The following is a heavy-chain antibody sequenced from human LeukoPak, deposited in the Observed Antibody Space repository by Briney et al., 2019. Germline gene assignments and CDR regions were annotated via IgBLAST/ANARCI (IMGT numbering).Heavy chain of an antibody. D-gene: IGHD6-13*01. Sequence: SQTLSLTCTVSGGSISSGSYYCSWIRQPAGKGLEWIGRIYTSGSTNYSPSLKSRVTISVDTSKNQFSLKLSSVTAADTAVYYCARAYSSSWYFNWFDPWGQGTLVTVSS. CDR3: ARAYSSSWYFNWFDP. CDR1: GGSISSGSYY. J-gene: IGHJ5*02. V-gene: IGHV4-61*02. CDR2: IYTSGST.